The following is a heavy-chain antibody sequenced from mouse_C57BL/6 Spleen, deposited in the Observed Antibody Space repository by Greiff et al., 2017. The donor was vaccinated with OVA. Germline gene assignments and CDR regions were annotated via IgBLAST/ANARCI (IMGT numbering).Heavy chain of an antibody. CDR3: AEGSYGNQGFDY. D-gene: IGHD2-1*01. CDR1: GYTFTSSW. J-gene: IGHJ2*01. CDR2: IHPNSGST. Sequence: QVQLQQPGAELVKPGASVKLSCKASGYTFTSSWMHWVKQRPGPGLEWIGMIHPNSGSTNYNEKFKSKATLTVDKSSSTAYMQLSSLTSEDSAVYYCAEGSYGNQGFDYWGQGTTLTVSS. V-gene: IGHV1-64*01.